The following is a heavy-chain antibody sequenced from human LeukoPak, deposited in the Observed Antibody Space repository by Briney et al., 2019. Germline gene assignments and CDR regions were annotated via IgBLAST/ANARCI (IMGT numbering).Heavy chain of an antibody. CDR2: IYHSGST. J-gene: IGHJ4*02. V-gene: IGHV4-38-2*02. Sequence: SETLSLTCTVSGYSISSGYYWGWIRQPPGKGLEWIGSIYHSGSTYYNPSLKSRVTISVDTSKNQFSLKLSSVTAADTAVYYCARDARDYYDSSGYQLFDYWGQGTLVTVSS. CDR1: GYSISSGYY. D-gene: IGHD3-22*01. CDR3: ARDARDYYDSSGYQLFDY.